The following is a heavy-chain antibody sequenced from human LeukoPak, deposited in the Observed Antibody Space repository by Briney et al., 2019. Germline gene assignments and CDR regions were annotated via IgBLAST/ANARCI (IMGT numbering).Heavy chain of an antibody. CDR3: RVTGSRVYDSSGYYYDYFDY. J-gene: IGHJ4*02. D-gene: IGHD3-22*01. Sequence: KASQTLSLTCAVSGGSISSGGYCWSWIRQHPGKGLEWLGYIYYSGSPYYNLSLKSRGTMSLDTSKNQFSLKLSSVTAADTAVYYCRVTGSRVYDSSGYYYDYFDYWGQGTLVTVSS. CDR2: IYYSGSP. V-gene: IGHV4-31*11. CDR1: GGSISSGGYC.